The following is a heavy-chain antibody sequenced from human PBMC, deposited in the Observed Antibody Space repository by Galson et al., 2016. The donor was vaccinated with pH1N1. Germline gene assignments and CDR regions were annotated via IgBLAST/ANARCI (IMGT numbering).Heavy chain of an antibody. V-gene: IGHV3-7*01. Sequence: SLRLSCAASGFTFSNYWMHWVRQVSGKGLEWVANIKEDGSQTYYVDSVRGRFTISRDNAKNSLYLQMNSLRDEDTALYYCARAIGSGSAYWGQGTLVTVSS. CDR3: ARAIGSGSAY. CDR2: IKEDGSQT. J-gene: IGHJ4*02. D-gene: IGHD3-22*01. CDR1: GFTFSNYW.